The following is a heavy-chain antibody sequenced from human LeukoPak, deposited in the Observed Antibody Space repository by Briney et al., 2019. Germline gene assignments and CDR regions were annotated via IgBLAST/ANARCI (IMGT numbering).Heavy chain of an antibody. D-gene: IGHD6-19*01. CDR3: ARDRWYSSGWYYFDY. CDR1: GGSISSGSYY. CDR2: IYTSGST. Sequence: SETLSLTCTVSGGSISSGSYYWSWIRQPAGKGLEWIGRIYTSGSTNYNPSLKSRVTISVDTSKNQFSLKLSSVTAADTAVYYRARDRWYSSGWYYFDYWGQGTLVTVSS. V-gene: IGHV4-61*02. J-gene: IGHJ4*02.